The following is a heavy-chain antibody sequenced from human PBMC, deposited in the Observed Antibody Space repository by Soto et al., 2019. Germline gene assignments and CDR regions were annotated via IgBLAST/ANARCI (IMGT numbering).Heavy chain of an antibody. CDR2: INPDIGVT. CDR1: GYTFTNYY. Sequence: QMQLVQSGAEVRKPGASVKVSCKASGYTFTNYYINWVRQVPGQGLEWMGVINPDIGVTNYAQKFQGRVTMTRDTSTSTVSMELSXXRSXDXXVXXXXXXXXXVVVLTPDTLDIWGQGTVVTVSS. D-gene: IGHD2-21*01. V-gene: IGHV1-46*01. J-gene: IGHJ3*02. CDR3: XXXXXXVVVLTPDTLDI.